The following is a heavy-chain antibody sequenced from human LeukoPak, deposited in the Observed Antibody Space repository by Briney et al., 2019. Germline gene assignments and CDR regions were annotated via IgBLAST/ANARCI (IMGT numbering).Heavy chain of an antibody. CDR1: GTTFSSYA. V-gene: IGHV3-23*01. J-gene: IGHJ4*02. CDR3: AKRIAVAGTPRGERAFDY. CDR2: ISGSGATT. Sequence: GGSLRLSCAASGTTFSSYAMSWVRQAPGKGLEWVSGISGSGATTDYADSVKGRFTISRDNSKNTLYLQMISLRAEDTAVYYCAKRIAVAGTPRGERAFDYWGQGTLVTVSS. D-gene: IGHD6-19*01.